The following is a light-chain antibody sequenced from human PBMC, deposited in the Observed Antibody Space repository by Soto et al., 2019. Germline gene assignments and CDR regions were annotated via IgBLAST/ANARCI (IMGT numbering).Light chain of an antibody. V-gene: IGKV1-39*01. CDR3: QQSYTSPAFT. CDR2: AAS. CDR1: QSIGNF. Sequence: DIQMTQSPSSLSASIGDRVSITCRASQSIGNFLNWYQQKPGKVPKLLIYAASNLHSGVPSRFSGSGSGIEFTLTISSLQLEDFAAYYCQQSYTSPAFTFGPGTRVNAK. J-gene: IGKJ3*01.